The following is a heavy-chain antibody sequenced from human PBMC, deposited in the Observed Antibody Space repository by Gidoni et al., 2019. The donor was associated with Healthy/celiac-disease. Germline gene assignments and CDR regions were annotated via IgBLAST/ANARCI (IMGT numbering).Heavy chain of an antibody. CDR1: GGSFSGYY. Sequence: QVQLQQWGAGLLKPSETLSLTCAVYGGSFSGYYWSWIRQPPGKGLEWIVEINHSGSTNYNPSLKSRVTISVDTSKNQFSLKLSSVTAADTAVYYCARGGVGATERPRDWFDPWGQGTLVTVSS. CDR2: INHSGST. CDR3: ARGGVGATERPRDWFDP. V-gene: IGHV4-34*01. J-gene: IGHJ5*02. D-gene: IGHD1-26*01.